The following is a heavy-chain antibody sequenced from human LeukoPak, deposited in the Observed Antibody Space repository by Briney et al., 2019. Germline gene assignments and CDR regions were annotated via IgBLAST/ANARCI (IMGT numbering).Heavy chain of an antibody. Sequence: PSETLSLTCGVFGGSFSGHFYSWIRQSPGKGLEWIGEITHRGSINYNPSLKSRAALSVDTSKNQFSLKLTSVTAADIGVYYCARALAAAVINWDQGTLVTVSS. V-gene: IGHV4-34*01. J-gene: IGHJ1*01. D-gene: IGHD6-13*01. CDR3: ARALAAAVIN. CDR2: ITHRGSI. CDR1: GGSFSGHF.